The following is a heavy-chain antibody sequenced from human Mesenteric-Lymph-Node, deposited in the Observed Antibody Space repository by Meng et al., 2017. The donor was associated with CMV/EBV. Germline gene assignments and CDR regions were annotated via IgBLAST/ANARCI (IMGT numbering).Heavy chain of an antibody. V-gene: IGHV4-30-4*08. J-gene: IGHJ4*02. Sequence: SCTVSGGSISSGDSYWSWIRQPPGKGLEYIGYIYYSGSTYYNPSLRSRVTISADTSKNQFSLSLTSVTAADTAVYYCARANFPSHFDYWGQGMLVTVSS. CDR1: GGSISSGDSY. CDR3: ARANFPSHFDY. CDR2: IYYSGST.